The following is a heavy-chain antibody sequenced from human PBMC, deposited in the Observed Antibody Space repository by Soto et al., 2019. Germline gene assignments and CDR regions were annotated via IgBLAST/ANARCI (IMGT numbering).Heavy chain of an antibody. CDR2: ITPMFGTA. Sequence: QVQLVQSGAEVKKYGSSVKVSCKASGGTFSRYAISWVRQAPGQGLEWMGGITPMFGTANYAQRFQGRARITADETTSTAYMQLSSLRSDDTAVYYCAQTLGLAVAGPGRFDLWGRGTLVTVSS. CDR3: AQTLGLAVAGPGRFDL. D-gene: IGHD6-19*01. V-gene: IGHV1-69*12. CDR1: GGTFSRYA. J-gene: IGHJ2*01.